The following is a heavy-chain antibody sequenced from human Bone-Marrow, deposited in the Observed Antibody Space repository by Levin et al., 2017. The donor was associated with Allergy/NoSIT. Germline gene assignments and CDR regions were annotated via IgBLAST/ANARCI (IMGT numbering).Heavy chain of an antibody. CDR1: GDCVSSNRAA. V-gene: IGHV6-1*01. J-gene: IGHJ4*02. CDR2: TYFRSKRYN. CDR3: ARGIPRDSSGWNYFDC. D-gene: IGHD6-19*01. Sequence: SQTLSLTCAISGDCVSSNRAAWNWIRQSPSRGLEWLGMTYFRSKRYNEYAVTVKSRITINPDTSKNQFSLQVDSVTPVVTAVYYCARGIPRDSSGWNYFDCWGQGTLVTVSS.